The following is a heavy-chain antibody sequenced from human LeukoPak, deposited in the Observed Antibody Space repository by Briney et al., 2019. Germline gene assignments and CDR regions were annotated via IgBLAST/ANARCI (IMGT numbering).Heavy chain of an antibody. CDR3: AREGYRSSTSCYDYYYYMDV. V-gene: IGHV3-7*01. CDR2: IKQDGSEK. J-gene: IGHJ6*03. Sequence: GGSLRLSCAASGFTFSRYWMSWVRQAPGKGLEWVANIKQDGSEKYYVDSVKGRFTISRDNAKNSMYLQMNSLRVEDTAVYYCAREGYRSSTSCYDYYYYMDVWGKGTTVTVSS. CDR1: GFTFSRYW. D-gene: IGHD2-2*01.